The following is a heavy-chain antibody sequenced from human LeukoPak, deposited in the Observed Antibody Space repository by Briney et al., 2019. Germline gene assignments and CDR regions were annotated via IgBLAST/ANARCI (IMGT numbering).Heavy chain of an antibody. Sequence: SQTLSLTCVVYGGAFSGYYWSWIRQPPGKGLEWIGEINHRGGTNYNPSLRSRATISVDTSKNQFSRRLTAVTAADTAVYYCAGKAVAGPYFDYWGQGTLVTVSS. D-gene: IGHD6-19*01. CDR1: GGAFSGYY. J-gene: IGHJ4*02. CDR3: AGKAVAGPYFDY. CDR2: INHRGGT. V-gene: IGHV4-34*01.